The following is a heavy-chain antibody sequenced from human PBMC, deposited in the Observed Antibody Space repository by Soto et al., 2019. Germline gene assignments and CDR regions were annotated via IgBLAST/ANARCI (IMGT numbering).Heavy chain of an antibody. Sequence: GGSLRLSCVPSGFTFSSYAMSWVRQAPRKGLEWVSGISGSGGSTYYADSVKGRFTISRDNSKNTLYLQMNSLRVEDTAVYYCATGPYSGKNGWFDPWGQGTLVTVSS. J-gene: IGHJ5*02. D-gene: IGHD1-26*01. V-gene: IGHV3-23*01. CDR2: ISGSGGST. CDR3: ATGPYSGKNGWFDP. CDR1: GFTFSSYA.